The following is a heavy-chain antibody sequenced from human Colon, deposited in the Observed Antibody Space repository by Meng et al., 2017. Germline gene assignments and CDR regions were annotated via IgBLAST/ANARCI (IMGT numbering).Heavy chain of an antibody. J-gene: IGHJ4*02. Sequence: QLSSQDSGPGLLSASETPSLTCTVSGASVSSGNHYWSWIRQPPGKGLEYIAYVDYSGSTHYNPSLKSRVTMSVDTSKKQLSLKLSSVTAADTAVYYCAGGPWEFDYWGQGTLVTVSS. CDR1: GASVSSGNHY. D-gene: IGHD1-26*01. V-gene: IGHV4-61*01. CDR3: AGGPWEFDY. CDR2: VDYSGST.